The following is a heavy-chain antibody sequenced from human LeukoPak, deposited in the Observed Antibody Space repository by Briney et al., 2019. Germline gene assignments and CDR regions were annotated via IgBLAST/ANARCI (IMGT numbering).Heavy chain of an antibody. Sequence: GSLRLSCAASGFTFSSYAMSWIRQAPGKGLEWIGYIYYSGSTNYNPSLKSRVAMSVDTSRNQFSLKLSSVTAADTAVYYCARAQVDYNNGPGSRGYYSYGMDVWGRGTTVTVSS. CDR3: ARAQVDYNNGPGSRGYYSYGMDV. J-gene: IGHJ6*02. D-gene: IGHD4-11*01. CDR1: GFTFSSYA. V-gene: IGHV4-59*01. CDR2: IYYSGST.